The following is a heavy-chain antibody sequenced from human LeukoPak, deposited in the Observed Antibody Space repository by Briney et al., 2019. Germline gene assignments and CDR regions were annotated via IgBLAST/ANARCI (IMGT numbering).Heavy chain of an antibody. J-gene: IGHJ4*02. V-gene: IGHV3-23*01. Sequence: GGSLRLSCAVSGFTFSSHGMSWVRQAPGKGLEWVSAISANGDSTYYADSVKGRSSISRDNSKDTLYLQMNCLRAEDTAVYYCASRFSHRHFHYWGQGTLVTVSS. D-gene: IGHD3-10*01. CDR2: ISANGDST. CDR1: GFTFSSHG. CDR3: ASRFSHRHFHY.